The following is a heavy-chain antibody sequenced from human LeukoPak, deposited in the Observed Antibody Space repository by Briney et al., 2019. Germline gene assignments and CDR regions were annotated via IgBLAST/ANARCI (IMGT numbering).Heavy chain of an antibody. CDR2: ISGSGGTT. CDR1: GFTFSDYA. CDR3: AKGSSRGTTMTWFDP. V-gene: IGHV3-23*01. D-gene: IGHD4-17*01. J-gene: IGHJ5*02. Sequence: GGSLRLSCTASGFTFSDYAMNWVRQAPGKGLEWVSVISGSGGTTYYADSVKGRLTISGDNSKNTLYLQANSLRADDTAVYYCAKGSSRGTTMTWFDPWGQGTLVTVSS.